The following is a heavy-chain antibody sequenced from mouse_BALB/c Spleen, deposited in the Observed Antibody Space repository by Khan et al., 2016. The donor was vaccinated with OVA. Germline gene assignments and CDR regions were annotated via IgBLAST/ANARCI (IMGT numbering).Heavy chain of an antibody. Sequence: EVQLQESGAELVRSGASVKLSCTASGFNIKDYNMHWVKQRPEQGLEWIGWIDPENGDTEYAPKFQGKATMTADTSSNTAYLQFSSLTSEATAVYYCNAFPYYYGRYWVAYWGPGTLVTVSA. J-gene: IGHJ3*01. CDR1: GFNIKDYN. CDR2: IDPENGDT. D-gene: IGHD1-1*01. CDR3: NAFPYYYGRYWVAY. V-gene: IGHV14-4*02.